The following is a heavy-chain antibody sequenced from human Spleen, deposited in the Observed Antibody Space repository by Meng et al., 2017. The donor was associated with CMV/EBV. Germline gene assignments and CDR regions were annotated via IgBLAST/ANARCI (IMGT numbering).Heavy chain of an antibody. CDR3: ARDLGRNKDF. CDR1: GGTFSSYA. Sequence: ASVKVSCKASGGTFSSYAISWVRQAPGQGLEWIGVIDPRGGGTNSAQNFQGRVSLTRDTSTTTVYVEFGRLRSEDTAVYFCARDLGRNKDFWGQGTLVTVSS. V-gene: IGHV1-46*01. D-gene: IGHD2-15*01. J-gene: IGHJ4*02. CDR2: IDPRGGGT.